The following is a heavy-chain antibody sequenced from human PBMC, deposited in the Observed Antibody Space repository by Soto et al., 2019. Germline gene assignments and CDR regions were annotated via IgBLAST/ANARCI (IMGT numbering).Heavy chain of an antibody. D-gene: IGHD3-10*01. CDR1: GGSISGYY. V-gene: IGHV4-4*07. J-gene: IGHJ2*01. CDR3: ARVSYASGRRYDI. Sequence: QMHLQESGPGLVKPSETLSLTCTVSGGSISGYYWSWVRQPAGKGLEWVGRIYSDGTTNYNPSLKRRVTISVDMCGNQSSLKVYSVTATDTAMYYCARVSYASGRRYDIWGRGTLVTVSS. CDR2: IYSDGTT.